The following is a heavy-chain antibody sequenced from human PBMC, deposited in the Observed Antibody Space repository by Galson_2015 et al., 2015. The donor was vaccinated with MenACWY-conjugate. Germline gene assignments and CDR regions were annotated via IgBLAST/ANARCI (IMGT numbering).Heavy chain of an antibody. CDR1: GFTFSSYS. V-gene: IGHV3-48*04. CDR2: ISSSSSTI. Sequence: SLRISCEASGFTFSSYSMNWDVKAKGKGLEWVSSISSSSSTIYYADSVKGRFTISRDNSKNSLYLQMNSLRAEDTAVYSCAREPGAPEEGWGQGTLVTVAS. CDR3: AREPGAPEEG. J-gene: IGHJ1*01. D-gene: IGHD1-14*01.